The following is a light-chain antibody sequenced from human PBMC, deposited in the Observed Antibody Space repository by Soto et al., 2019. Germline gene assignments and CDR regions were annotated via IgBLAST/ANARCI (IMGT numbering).Light chain of an antibody. CDR1: QSVLYSSNNKNY. Sequence: DIVMTQSPASLAVSLGERATINCKSSQSVLYSSNNKNYLAWYQQKPGQPPKLLFYLASTRKSGVPDRFSGSGSGTDFTLPISSLQAEDVAVYYCQQYYTTPYTFGQGTKLEFK. J-gene: IGKJ2*01. V-gene: IGKV4-1*01. CDR2: LAS. CDR3: QQYYTTPYT.